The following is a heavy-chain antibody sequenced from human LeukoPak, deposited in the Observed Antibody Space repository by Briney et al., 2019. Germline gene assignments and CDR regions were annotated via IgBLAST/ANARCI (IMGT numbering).Heavy chain of an antibody. CDR3: AREWENNYYDSSGYYV. CDR2: INPNSGGT. CDR1: GYTFTGYY. J-gene: IGHJ4*02. D-gene: IGHD3-22*01. Sequence: ASVKVPCKASGYTFTGYYMHWVRQAPGQGLEWMGWINPNSGGTNYAQKFQGRVTMTRDTSISTAYMELSRLRSDDTAVYYCAREWENNYYDSSGYYVWGQGTLVTVSS. V-gene: IGHV1-2*02.